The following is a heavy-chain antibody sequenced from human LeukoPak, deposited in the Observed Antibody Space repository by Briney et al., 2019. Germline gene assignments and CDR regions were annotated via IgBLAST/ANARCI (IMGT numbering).Heavy chain of an antibody. CDR1: GFTFSSYG. CDR3: AKGGARYFDWLAIDY. CDR2: ISDSGGNT. Sequence: GGSLRLSCAASGFTFSSYGMSWVRQAPGKGLEWVSTISDSGGNTYYADSGKGRFTISRDNSKNTLYLQVDSLRAEDTAVYYCAKGGARYFDWLAIDYWGQGTLVTVSS. V-gene: IGHV3-23*01. J-gene: IGHJ4*02. D-gene: IGHD3-9*01.